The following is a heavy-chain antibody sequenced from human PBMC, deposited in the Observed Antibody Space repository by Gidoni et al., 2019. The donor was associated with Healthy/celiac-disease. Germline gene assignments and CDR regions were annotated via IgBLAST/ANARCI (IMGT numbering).Heavy chain of an antibody. Sequence: EVQLVESGGGLVKPGGSLRLSCAASGFTFSSYSMNWGRQAPGKGLGLVSSISSSSSYIYYADSVKGRFNISRDNAKNSLYLQMNSLRAEDTAVYYCASESGGGAYCGGDCYHDAFDIWGQGTMVTVSS. J-gene: IGHJ3*02. CDR3: ASESGGGAYCGGDCYHDAFDI. V-gene: IGHV3-21*01. CDR2: ISSSSSYI. CDR1: GFTFSSYS. D-gene: IGHD2-21*02.